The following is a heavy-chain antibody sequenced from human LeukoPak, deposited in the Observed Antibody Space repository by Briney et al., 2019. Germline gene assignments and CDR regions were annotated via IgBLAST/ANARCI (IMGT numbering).Heavy chain of an antibody. D-gene: IGHD6-13*01. Sequence: GGSLRLSCAASGFTFSSYAMSWVRQAPGKGLEWVSAISGSGGSTYYADSVKGRFTISRDNSKNTPYLQMNSLRAEDTAVYYCAKDSSSLYYYYYGMDVWGQGTTVTVSS. CDR1: GFTFSSYA. V-gene: IGHV3-23*01. CDR2: ISGSGGST. J-gene: IGHJ6*02. CDR3: AKDSSSLYYYYYGMDV.